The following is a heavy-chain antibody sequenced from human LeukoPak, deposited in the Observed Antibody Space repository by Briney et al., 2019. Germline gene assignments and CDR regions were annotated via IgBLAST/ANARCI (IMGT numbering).Heavy chain of an antibody. V-gene: IGHV1-18*01. CDR3: ARVDYYDSSGRWWATAYYLDY. D-gene: IGHD3-22*01. CDR2: ISAYNGNT. J-gene: IGHJ4*02. CDR1: GYTFISYG. Sequence: GASVKVSCKASGYTFISYGISWVRQAPGQGLEWMGWISAYNGNTNYAQKLQGRVTMTTDTSTSTAYMELRSLRSDDTAVYYCARVDYYDSSGRWWATAYYLDYWGQGTLVTVSS.